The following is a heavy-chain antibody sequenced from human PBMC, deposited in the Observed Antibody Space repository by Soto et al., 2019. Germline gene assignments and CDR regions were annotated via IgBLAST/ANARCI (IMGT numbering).Heavy chain of an antibody. V-gene: IGHV3-48*02. CDR2: VSSSSSTI. D-gene: IGHD2-2*01. CDR1: GFTFSSYS. CDR3: ARDGLDCSSTSCYPYGMDV. Sequence: GGSLRLSCAASGFTFSSYSMNWVRQAPGKGLEWVSYVSSSSSTIYYADSVKGRFTISRDNAKNSLYLQMNSLRDEDTAVYYCARDGLDCSSTSCYPYGMDVWGQGTTVTAP. J-gene: IGHJ6*02.